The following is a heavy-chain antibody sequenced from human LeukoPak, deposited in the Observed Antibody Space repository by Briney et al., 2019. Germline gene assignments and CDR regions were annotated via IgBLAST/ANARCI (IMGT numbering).Heavy chain of an antibody. J-gene: IGHJ6*04. Sequence: GGSLRLSCAASGFSFSTYEMNWVRQAPGKGLEWLSYISSSGSAIYSADSVKGRFTISRDNAKNSLYLQMNSLRAEDTAVYYCVRGLVVAVTPPYSYYGMDVWGKGTTVTVSS. CDR2: ISSSGSAI. CDR1: GFSFSTYE. CDR3: VRGLVVAVTPPYSYYGMDV. V-gene: IGHV3-48*03. D-gene: IGHD2-15*01.